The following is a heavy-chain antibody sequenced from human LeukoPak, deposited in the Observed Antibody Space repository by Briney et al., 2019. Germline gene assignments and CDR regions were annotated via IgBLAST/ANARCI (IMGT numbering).Heavy chain of an antibody. CDR2: INHSGST. D-gene: IGHD3-10*01. Sequence: SETLSLTCAVYGGSFSGYYWSWIRQPPGKGLGWIGEINHSGSTNYNPSLKSRVTISVDTSKNQFSLKLSSVTAADTAVYYCARDMVRGNNDYWGQGTLVTVSS. J-gene: IGHJ4*02. CDR1: GGSFSGYY. V-gene: IGHV4-34*01. CDR3: ARDMVRGNNDY.